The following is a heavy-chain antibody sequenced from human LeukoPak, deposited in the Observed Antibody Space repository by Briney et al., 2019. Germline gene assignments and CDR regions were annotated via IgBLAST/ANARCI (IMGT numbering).Heavy chain of an antibody. Sequence: GGSLRLPCAASGFTFSSNYMSWVRQAPGKGLEWVSFITLSGVSTFYADSVKGRFTISRDNSKNTLYLQMNNLTVEDTAMYYCASLLGYCSGDSCFNWFGPWGQGTLVAVSS. CDR1: GFTFSSNY. V-gene: IGHV3-53*01. D-gene: IGHD2-15*01. CDR2: ITLSGVST. CDR3: ASLLGYCSGDSCFNWFGP. J-gene: IGHJ5*02.